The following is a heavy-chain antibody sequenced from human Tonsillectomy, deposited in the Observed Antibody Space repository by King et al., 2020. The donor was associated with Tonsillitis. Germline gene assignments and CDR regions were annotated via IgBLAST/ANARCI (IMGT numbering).Heavy chain of an antibody. Sequence: VQLVESGGGVVQPGRSLRLSCAASGFTFSNYAMHWVRQAPGKGLEWVALISYDGSNKFYADSVKGRFTLSRDNSKNTRYVQMNSLRAEDTAVYYWARDALYDFGSGGGVAFDYWGQGTLVTVSS. CDR1: GFTFSNYA. J-gene: IGHJ4*02. V-gene: IGHV3-30-3*01. D-gene: IGHD3-3*01. CDR3: ARDALYDFGSGGGVAFDY. CDR2: ISYDGSNK.